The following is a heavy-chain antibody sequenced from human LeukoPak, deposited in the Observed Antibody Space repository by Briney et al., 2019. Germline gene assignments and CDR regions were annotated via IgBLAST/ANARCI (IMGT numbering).Heavy chain of an antibody. CDR3: RVDTPFFDY. J-gene: IGHJ4*02. CDR1: GGSISSYY. D-gene: IGHD5-18*01. Sequence: SETMSLASTVDGGSISSYYRSWNRHPPGKVLEWIGYIYYSGNTNYNPSLKSRVIISVDTSKNQFSLKLSSVTAADTAVYYCRVDTPFFDYWGQGTLVTVSS. CDR2: IYYSGNT. V-gene: IGHV4-59*01.